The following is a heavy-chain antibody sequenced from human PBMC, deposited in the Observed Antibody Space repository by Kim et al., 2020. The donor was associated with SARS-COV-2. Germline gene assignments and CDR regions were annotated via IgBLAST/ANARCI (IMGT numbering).Heavy chain of an antibody. J-gene: IGHJ5*02. D-gene: IGHD2-15*01. CDR3: ARGGADIVVVVAATLYNWFDP. Sequence: ASVKVSCKASGYTFTSYDINWVRQATGQGLEWMGWMNPNSGNTGYAQKFQGRVTMTRNTSISTAYMELSSLRSEDTAVYYCARGGADIVVVVAATLYNWFDPWGQGTLVTVSS. CDR2: MNPNSGNT. V-gene: IGHV1-8*01. CDR1: GYTFTSYD.